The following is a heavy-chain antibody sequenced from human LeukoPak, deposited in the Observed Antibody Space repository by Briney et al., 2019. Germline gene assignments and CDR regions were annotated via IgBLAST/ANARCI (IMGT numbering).Heavy chain of an antibody. CDR2: IYYSGSA. V-gene: IGHV4-31*01. D-gene: IGHD2-2*01. CDR1: GVSINSGGYF. J-gene: IGHJ4*02. Sequence: SETLSLTCTVSGVSINSGGYFWSWIRQLPGKGLEWIGYIYYSGSAYYNPSLMTPVTLSIDPSKIQFSLKLTSVTAADTAVYYCARLSCSGNGCSHGGAFDCWGQGTLVTVSS. CDR3: ARLSCSGNGCSHGGAFDC.